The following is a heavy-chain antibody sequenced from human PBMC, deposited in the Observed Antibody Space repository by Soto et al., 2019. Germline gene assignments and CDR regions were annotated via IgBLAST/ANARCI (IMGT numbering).Heavy chain of an antibody. Sequence: QVQLVQSGAEVKKPGASVKVSCKPSGYTFTSFDINWVRQATGQGLEWMGWMNPSSGNTGYAPKFQGRVIMTWDTXINTAYMQRSSLRSEDTAVYFCANARKGGHTATDYWGQGTPVIVSS. CDR3: ANARKGGHTATDY. CDR2: MNPSSGNT. V-gene: IGHV1-8*01. D-gene: IGHD5-18*01. J-gene: IGHJ4*01. CDR1: GYTFTSFD.